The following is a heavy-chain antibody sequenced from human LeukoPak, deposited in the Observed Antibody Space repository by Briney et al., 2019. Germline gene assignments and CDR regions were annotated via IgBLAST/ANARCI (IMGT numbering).Heavy chain of an antibody. CDR2: IQEDGSEK. V-gene: IGHV3-7*04. Sequence: GGSLRLACAASGFTISSHWMRWVRQAPGKGLEWVATIQEDGSEKYYVDSVKGRFTISRDNAKNSLYLHMDSLRAEDTAVYYCGRRGLGSISAMDVWGQGTTVIVSS. CDR1: GFTISSHW. D-gene: IGHD3-10*01. J-gene: IGHJ6*02. CDR3: GRRGLGSISAMDV.